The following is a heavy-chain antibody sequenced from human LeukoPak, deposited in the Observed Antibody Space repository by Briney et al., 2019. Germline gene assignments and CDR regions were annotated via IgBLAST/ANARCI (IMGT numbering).Heavy chain of an antibody. CDR1: GGSISSSSYY. Sequence: PSETLSLTCSVSGGSISSSSYYWGWIRQPPGKGLEWIGSIYYSGRTYYNPSLKSRVTISVDTSKNQFSLKLSSVTAADTAVYYCARDRMVKIEYSTIFHYYYYGMDVWGQGTTVTVSS. J-gene: IGHJ6*02. CDR3: ARDRMVKIEYSTIFHYYYYGMDV. D-gene: IGHD6-6*01. CDR2: IYYSGRT. V-gene: IGHV4-39*07.